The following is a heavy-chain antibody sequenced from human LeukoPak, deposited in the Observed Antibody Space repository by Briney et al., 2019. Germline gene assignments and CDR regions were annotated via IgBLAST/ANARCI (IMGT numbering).Heavy chain of an antibody. CDR2: INPNSGGT. Sequence: GASVKVSCKASGYTFTGYYMHWVRQAPGQGLEWMGWINPNSGGTNYAQKFQGRVTMTRDTSISTAYMELSRLRSDDTAVYYCARVYDYVWGSYRPFDYWGQGTLVTVSS. V-gene: IGHV1-2*02. J-gene: IGHJ4*02. CDR1: GYTFTGYY. D-gene: IGHD3-16*02. CDR3: ARVYDYVWGSYRPFDY.